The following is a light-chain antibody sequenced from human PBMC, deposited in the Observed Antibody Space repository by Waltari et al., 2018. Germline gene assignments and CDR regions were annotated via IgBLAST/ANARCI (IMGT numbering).Light chain of an antibody. Sequence: QSALPQPRSVSESPGQSVTISCTGTSSDVGGYNYISWYQHHPGKAPKLIIYDVTKRPSGVPDRFSASKSGNTASLTISGLRAEDEADYYCSSYAGTYTGVFGGGTKLTVL. CDR1: SSDVGGYNY. CDR2: DVT. CDR3: SSYAGTYTGV. V-gene: IGLV2-11*01. J-gene: IGLJ3*02.